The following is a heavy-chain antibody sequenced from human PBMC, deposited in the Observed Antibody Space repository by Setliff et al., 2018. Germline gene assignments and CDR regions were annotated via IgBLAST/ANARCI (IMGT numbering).Heavy chain of an antibody. D-gene: IGHD3-9*01. J-gene: IGHJ3*02. Sequence: GASVKVSCKASGYTFISYDINWVRQAPGQGLEWMGWIGAYNGNTKHAQKFQGRVTLTTETSANTAYMELRSLRSDDTAVYYCARGEAGYYEAFDIWGQGTMVTVSS. CDR2: IGAYNGNT. CDR3: ARGEAGYYEAFDI. CDR1: GYTFISYD. V-gene: IGHV1-18*01.